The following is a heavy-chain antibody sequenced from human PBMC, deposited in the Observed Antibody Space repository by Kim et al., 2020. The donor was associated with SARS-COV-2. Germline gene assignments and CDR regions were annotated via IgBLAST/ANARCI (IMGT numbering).Heavy chain of an antibody. J-gene: IGHJ3*02. CDR1: GFTFSSYA. Sequence: GGSLRLSCAASGFTFSSYAMHWVRQAPGKGLEWVAVISYDGSNKYYADSVKGRFTISRDNSKNTLYLQMNSLRAEDTAVYYCARPYYYDSSGPFDIWGQGTMVTVSS. CDR2: ISYDGSNK. D-gene: IGHD3-22*01. V-gene: IGHV3-30*04. CDR3: ARPYYYDSSGPFDI.